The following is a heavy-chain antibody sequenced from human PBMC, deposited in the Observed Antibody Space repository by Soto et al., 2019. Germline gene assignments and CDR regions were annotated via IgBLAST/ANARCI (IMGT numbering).Heavy chain of an antibody. J-gene: IGHJ3*02. V-gene: IGHV3-53*01. Sequence: GGSLRLSCAASGFTVSSNYMSWVRQAPGKGLEWVSVIYSGGSTYYADSVKGRFTISRDNSKNTLYLQMNSLRAEDTAVYYCASTYSKQLVRAFDIWGQGTMVTVSS. D-gene: IGHD6-13*01. CDR2: IYSGGST. CDR1: GFTVSSNY. CDR3: ASTYSKQLVRAFDI.